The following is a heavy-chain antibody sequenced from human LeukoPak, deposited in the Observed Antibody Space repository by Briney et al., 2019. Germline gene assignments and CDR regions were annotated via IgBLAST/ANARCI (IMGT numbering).Heavy chain of an antibody. CDR2: IGGSGRST. Sequence: GGSLRLSCAASGFKFSNYAMSWVRQAPGKGLEWGSGIGGSGRSTYYADSVKGRFTISRDNSKNTLYLQMNSLRAEDTAVYYCAKLWFGELGAVYFDYWGQGTLVTVSS. CDR3: AKLWFGELGAVYFDY. J-gene: IGHJ4*02. D-gene: IGHD3-10*01. CDR1: GFKFSNYA. V-gene: IGHV3-23*01.